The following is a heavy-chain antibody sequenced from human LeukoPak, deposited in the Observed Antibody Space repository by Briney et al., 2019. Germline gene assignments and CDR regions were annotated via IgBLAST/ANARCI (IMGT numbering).Heavy chain of an antibody. CDR3: ARTNAFDI. CDR2: VRYSGTT. J-gene: IGHJ3*02. V-gene: IGHV4-59*08. CDR1: GGSISTSY. Sequence: SETLSLTCTVFGGSISTSYWSWIRQPPGKGLEWIGYVRYSGTTYYNPSLKSRVTISVDTSKNQFSLNLSSVTAADTAVCYCARTNAFDIWGQGTMVTVSS.